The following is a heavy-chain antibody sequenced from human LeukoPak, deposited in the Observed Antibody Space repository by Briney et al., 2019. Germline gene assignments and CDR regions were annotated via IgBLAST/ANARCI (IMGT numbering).Heavy chain of an antibody. CDR1: GDSVSSSSYF. CDR3: ARNPQVRYGGQSWAEYFHA. Sequence: SETLSLTCTVSGDSVSSSSYFWSWIRQPPGKGLEWIGYISYSGSTKYNPSLKGRVAISADTSKNQFSLHLNSVTAADTAVYYCARNPQVRYGGQSWAEYFHAWGQGTLVTVSA. CDR2: ISYSGST. D-gene: IGHD4-23*01. J-gene: IGHJ1*01. V-gene: IGHV4-61*01.